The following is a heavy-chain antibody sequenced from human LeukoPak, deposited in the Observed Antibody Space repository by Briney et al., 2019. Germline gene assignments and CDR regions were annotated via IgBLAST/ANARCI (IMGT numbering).Heavy chain of an antibody. J-gene: IGHJ5*02. V-gene: IGHV1-18*04. CDR2: ISAYNGNT. CDR1: GYSFTSYW. Sequence: GESLKISCKGSGYSFTSYWIGWVRQAPGQGLEWMGWISAYNGNTNYAQKLQGRVTMTTDTSTSTAYMELRSLRSDDTAVYYCARDRGHDYGDYAVGSWFDPWGQGTLVTVSS. D-gene: IGHD4-17*01. CDR3: ARDRGHDYGDYAVGSWFDP.